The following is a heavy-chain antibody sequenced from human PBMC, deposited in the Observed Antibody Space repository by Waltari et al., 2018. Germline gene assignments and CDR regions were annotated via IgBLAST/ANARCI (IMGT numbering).Heavy chain of an antibody. V-gene: IGHV4-38-2*01. D-gene: IGHD3-3*02. CDR2: IYHSGRT. CDR3: AKHLAEAYYMDV. Sequence: QVQLQESGPGLVKPSETLSLTCAVSGYSISSGYYWGWIRQPPGKGLEWIGSIYHSGRTYYNPSLKSRVTISVDTSKNQFSLKLSSVTAADTAVYYCAKHLAEAYYMDVWGKGTTVTVSS. J-gene: IGHJ6*03. CDR1: GYSISSGYY.